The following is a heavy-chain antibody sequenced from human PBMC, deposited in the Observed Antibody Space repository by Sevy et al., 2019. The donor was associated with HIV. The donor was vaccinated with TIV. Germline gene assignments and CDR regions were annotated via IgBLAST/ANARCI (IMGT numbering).Heavy chain of an antibody. CDR3: AITKDYYDNSGSPFDY. D-gene: IGHD3-22*01. Sequence: ASVKVSCKVSGYTLTKLAMHWVRQAPGKGREWMGTFDPEDGETIYAQKFQGRVTMTEDTSIDTAYMELSILRSEDTAVFYCAITKDYYDNSGSPFDYWGQGTLVTVSS. CDR2: FDPEDGET. J-gene: IGHJ4*02. CDR1: GYTLTKLA. V-gene: IGHV1-24*01.